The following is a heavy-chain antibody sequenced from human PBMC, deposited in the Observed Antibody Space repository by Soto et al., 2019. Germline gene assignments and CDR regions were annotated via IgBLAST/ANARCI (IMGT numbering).Heavy chain of an antibody. V-gene: IGHV1-69*02. CDR1: GGTFSSYT. CDR3: ASAAARPPVPGSTLDY. Sequence: QVQLVQSGAEVKKPGSSVKVSCKASGGTFSSYTISWVRQSPGQGLEWMGRIIPILGIANYAQKFQGRVTITADKSTSTAYMELSSLRSEDTAVYYCASAAARPPVPGSTLDYWGQGTLVTVSS. J-gene: IGHJ4*02. D-gene: IGHD6-6*01. CDR2: IIPILGIA.